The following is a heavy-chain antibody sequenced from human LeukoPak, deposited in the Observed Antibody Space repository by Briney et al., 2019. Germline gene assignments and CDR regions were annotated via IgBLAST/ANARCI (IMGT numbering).Heavy chain of an antibody. Sequence: ASVKVSCKASGYTFTSYYMHWVRQAPGQGLEWMGIINPSGGSTSYAQKFQGRVTMTRDTSTSTVYMELSSLRSEDTAVYYCARRSVTTHLDSGEYFQHWGQGTLVTVSS. CDR1: GYTFTSYY. CDR2: INPSGGST. D-gene: IGHD4-11*01. V-gene: IGHV1-46*01. J-gene: IGHJ1*01. CDR3: ARRSVTTHLDSGEYFQH.